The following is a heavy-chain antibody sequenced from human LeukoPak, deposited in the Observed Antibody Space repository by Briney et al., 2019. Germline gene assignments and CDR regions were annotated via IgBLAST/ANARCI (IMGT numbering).Heavy chain of an antibody. Sequence: SETLSLTCAVSGGSISIGGYYWSWIRQHPGKGLEWIWYIYYSGSTYYNPSLKSRVTISVDTSKNQFALKLSSVAAADTAVYYCAKGSGGQLPYCDFDLWGRGTLVTVSS. CDR1: GGSISIGGYY. CDR2: IYYSGST. CDR3: AKGSGGQLPYCDFDL. J-gene: IGHJ2*01. D-gene: IGHD2-2*01. V-gene: IGHV4-31*11.